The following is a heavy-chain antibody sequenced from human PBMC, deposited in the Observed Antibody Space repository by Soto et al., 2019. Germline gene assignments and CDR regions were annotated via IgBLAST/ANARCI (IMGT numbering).Heavy chain of an antibody. Sequence: ASVKVSCKASGYTFTSYGISWVRQAPGQGLEWMGWISAYNGNTNYAQKLQGRVTMTTDTSTSTAYMELRSLRSDDTAVYYCARDRAAAGQNWFDPWGQGTLVTVSS. D-gene: IGHD6-13*01. V-gene: IGHV1-18*01. CDR3: ARDRAAAGQNWFDP. CDR2: ISAYNGNT. J-gene: IGHJ5*02. CDR1: GYTFTSYG.